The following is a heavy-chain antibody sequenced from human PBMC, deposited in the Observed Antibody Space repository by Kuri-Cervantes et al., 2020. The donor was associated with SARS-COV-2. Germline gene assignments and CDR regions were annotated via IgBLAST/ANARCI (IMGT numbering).Heavy chain of an antibody. D-gene: IGHD6-6*01. CDR2: ISGSGGST. Sequence: GESLKIFCAASGFTFSSYVMSWVRQAPGKGLELVSGISGSGGSTNYADSVKGRFTISRDNSKNTLYLQMNSLRAEDSAVYYCASSQRTIAARERYYFDYWGQGTLVTVSS. V-gene: IGHV3-23*01. J-gene: IGHJ4*02. CDR3: ASSQRTIAARERYYFDY. CDR1: GFTFSSYV.